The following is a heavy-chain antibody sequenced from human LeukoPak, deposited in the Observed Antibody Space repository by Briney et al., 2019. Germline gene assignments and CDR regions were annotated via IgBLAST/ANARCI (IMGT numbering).Heavy chain of an antibody. Sequence: GGSLRLSCAASGFTFSSYAVSWVRQAPGKGLEWVSAISGSGGSTYYADSVKGRFTISRDNSKNTLYLQMNSLRAEDTAVYYCAKDAGFYYDSSGYSQGSFDYWGQGTLVTVSS. CDR3: AKDAGFYYDSSGYSQGSFDY. CDR2: ISGSGGST. D-gene: IGHD3-22*01. J-gene: IGHJ4*02. CDR1: GFTFSSYA. V-gene: IGHV3-23*01.